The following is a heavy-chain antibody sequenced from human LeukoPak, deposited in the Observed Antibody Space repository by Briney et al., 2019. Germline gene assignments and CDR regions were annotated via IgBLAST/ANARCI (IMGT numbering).Heavy chain of an antibody. Sequence: SETLSLTCAVYGGSFSGYYWSWIRQPPEKGLEWIGEINHSGSTNYNPSLKSRVTISVDTSKNQFFLKLSSVTAADTAVYFCARESSRITENCWFDPWGQGTLVTVSS. CDR3: ARESSRITENCWFDP. D-gene: IGHD3-3*01. J-gene: IGHJ5*02. CDR1: GGSFSGYY. CDR2: INHSGST. V-gene: IGHV4-34*01.